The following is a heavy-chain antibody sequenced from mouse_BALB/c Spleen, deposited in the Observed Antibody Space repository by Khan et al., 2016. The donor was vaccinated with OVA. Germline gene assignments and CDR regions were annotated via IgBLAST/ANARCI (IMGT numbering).Heavy chain of an antibody. Sequence: DVQLVESGGGLVQPGGSRKLSCAASGFTFSSFGMHWVRQAPKQGLEWVAYMSSGSSTIYYVDTVKGRFTISRDNPKNTLFLQMTSLRSEDTAMYYCARSGGNFHWYFDVWGAGTSVTVSS. CDR3: ARSGGNFHWYFDV. D-gene: IGHD2-1*01. V-gene: IGHV5-17*02. J-gene: IGHJ1*01. CDR1: GFTFSSFG. CDR2: MSSGSSTI.